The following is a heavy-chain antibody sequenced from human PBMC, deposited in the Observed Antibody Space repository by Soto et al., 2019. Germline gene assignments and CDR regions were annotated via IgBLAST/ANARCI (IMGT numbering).Heavy chain of an antibody. CDR2: IWYDGSNK. J-gene: IGHJ4*02. CDR3: AGDEGQLWSY. D-gene: IGHD5-18*01. Sequence: QVQLVESGGGVVQPGRSLRLSCAASGFTFSSYGIHWVRQAPGKGLEWVAVIWYDGSNKYYSDSVKGRFTISRDNSKNTPYLKMNSRRAEDTAVFYCAGDEGQLWSYWGQGTLVTVSS. CDR1: GFTFSSYG. V-gene: IGHV3-33*01.